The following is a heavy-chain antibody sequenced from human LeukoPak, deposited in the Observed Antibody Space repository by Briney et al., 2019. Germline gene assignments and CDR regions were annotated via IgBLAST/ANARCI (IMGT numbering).Heavy chain of an antibody. J-gene: IGHJ5*02. CDR2: IIPIFGTA. CDR1: GYTFTSYA. D-gene: IGHD2-2*01. V-gene: IGHV1-69*06. CDR3: ARGGCSSTSCYLPNTYNWFDP. Sequence: ASVKVSCKASGYTFTSYAISWVRQAPGQGLEWMGGIIPIFGTANYAQKFQGRVTITADKSTSTAYMELSSLRSEDTAVYYCARGGCSSTSCYLPNTYNWFDPWGQGTLVTVSS.